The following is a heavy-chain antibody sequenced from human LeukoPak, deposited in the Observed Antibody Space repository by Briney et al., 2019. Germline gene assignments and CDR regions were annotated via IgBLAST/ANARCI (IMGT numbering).Heavy chain of an antibody. J-gene: IGHJ5*02. D-gene: IGHD3-10*01. Sequence: GGSLRLSCAASGFTFSSYEKNWVRQAPGKGLEWVSYISSSGSTIYYADSVKGRFTISRDNAKNSLYLQMNSLRAEDTAVYYCAILTGLWFGELLSRNWFDPWGQGTLVTVSS. CDR3: AILTGLWFGELLSRNWFDP. CDR1: GFTFSSYE. CDR2: ISSSGSTI. V-gene: IGHV3-48*03.